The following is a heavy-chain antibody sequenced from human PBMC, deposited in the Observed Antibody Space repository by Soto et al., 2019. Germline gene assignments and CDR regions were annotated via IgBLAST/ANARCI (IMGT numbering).Heavy chain of an antibody. CDR1: GINFSSAW. CDR2: IKSKFDGETI. CDR3: ATGLLRYYAY. V-gene: IGHV3-15*01. D-gene: IGHD3-9*01. J-gene: IGHJ4*01. Sequence: GSLRLSCAASGINFSSAWISWVRQAPGRGLEWVGRIKSKFDGETIDYAAPVKGRFTISRDDSKNIVYLQMNSLNTEDTAVYYCATGLLRYYAYWGHGTLVTVSS.